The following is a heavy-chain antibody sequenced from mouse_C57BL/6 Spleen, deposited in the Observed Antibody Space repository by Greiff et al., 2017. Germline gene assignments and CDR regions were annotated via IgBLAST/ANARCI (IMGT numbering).Heavy chain of an antibody. V-gene: IGHV1-42*01. CDR2: INPSTGGT. CDR3: ARLAHAMDY. CDR1: GYSFTGYY. Sequence: EVQLQQSGPELVKPGASVKISCKASGYSFTGYYMNWVKQSPEKSLEWIGEINPSTGGTTYNQKFKAKATLTVDKSSSTAYMQLKSLTSEDSAVYYCARLAHAMDYWGQGTSVTVSS. J-gene: IGHJ4*01.